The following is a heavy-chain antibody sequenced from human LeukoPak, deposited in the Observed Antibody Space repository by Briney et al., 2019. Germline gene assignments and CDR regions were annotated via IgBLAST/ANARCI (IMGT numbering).Heavy chain of an antibody. CDR1: GDSFSRYS. Sequence: SETLSLTCTVSGDSFSRYSWSWIRQPPGKGLEWIGYIYYSGSTNYNPSLKSRVTISVDTSKNQFSLKLSSVTAADTAVYYCARRGATGSEYYYYMDVWGKGTTVTVSS. CDR3: ARRGATGSEYYYYMDV. V-gene: IGHV4-59*01. D-gene: IGHD5-12*01. J-gene: IGHJ6*03. CDR2: IYYSGST.